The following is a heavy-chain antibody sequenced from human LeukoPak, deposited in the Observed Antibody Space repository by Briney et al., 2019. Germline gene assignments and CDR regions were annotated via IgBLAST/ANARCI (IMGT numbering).Heavy chain of an antibody. D-gene: IGHD2-2*01. CDR3: ARQPSWHICDY. V-gene: IGHV1-69*06. CDR2: IIPIFGTA. Sequence: GASVKVSCKASGGTFSSYAISWVRQAPGQGLEWMGGIIPIFGTANYAQKFQGRVTITADKSTSTAYMELSSLRSEDTAVYYCARQPSWHICDYWGQGTLVTVSS. J-gene: IGHJ4*02. CDR1: GGTFSSYA.